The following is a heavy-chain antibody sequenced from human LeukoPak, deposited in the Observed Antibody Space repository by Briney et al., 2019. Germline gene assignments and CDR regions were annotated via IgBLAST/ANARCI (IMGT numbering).Heavy chain of an antibody. D-gene: IGHD2-15*01. CDR1: GFTFDDYG. CDR2: ISGSGGST. J-gene: IGHJ5*02. V-gene: IGHV3-23*01. Sequence: GGSLRLSCAASGFTFDDYGMSWVRQAPGKGLEWVSAISGSGGSTYYADSVKGRFTISRDNSKNTLYLQMNSLRAEDTAVYYCAKTDSLGWFDPWGQGTLVTVSS. CDR3: AKTDSLGWFDP.